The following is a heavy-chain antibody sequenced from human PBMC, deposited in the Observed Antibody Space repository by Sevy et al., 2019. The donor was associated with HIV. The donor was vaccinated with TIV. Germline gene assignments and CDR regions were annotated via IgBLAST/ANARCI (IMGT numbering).Heavy chain of an antibody. D-gene: IGHD5-12*01. CDR1: GFTFRTYG. Sequence: GGSLRLSCAASGFTFRTYGMHWVRQAPGKGLEWVAVISYDGSNKYYADSVKGRFTISRDNSKNTLYLQMNSLRAEDTAVYYCARVDEQRWLRLYYFDYWGQGTLVTVSS. V-gene: IGHV3-30*19. CDR3: ARVDEQRWLRLYYFDY. J-gene: IGHJ4*02. CDR2: ISYDGSNK.